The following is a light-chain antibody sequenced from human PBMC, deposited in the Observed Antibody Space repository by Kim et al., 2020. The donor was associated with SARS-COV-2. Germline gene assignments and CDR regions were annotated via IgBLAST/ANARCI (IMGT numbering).Light chain of an antibody. CDR1: QSVSSNY. J-gene: IGKJ1*01. V-gene: IGKV3-20*01. Sequence: LSPGERATLSCRASQSVSSNYLAWYQQKPGQAPRLLIYGASSRATGIPDRFSGSGSGTGFTLTITRLEPEDFAVYYCQQYSSSPATFGQGTKLEI. CDR3: QQYSSSPAT. CDR2: GAS.